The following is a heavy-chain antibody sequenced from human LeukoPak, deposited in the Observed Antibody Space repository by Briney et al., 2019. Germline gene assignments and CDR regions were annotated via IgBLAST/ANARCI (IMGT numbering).Heavy chain of an antibody. D-gene: IGHD5-24*01. V-gene: IGHV3-23*01. J-gene: IGHJ3*02. CDR1: GFTFSSYA. CDR2: LTDSGGTT. CDR3: AKKRDAFDI. Sequence: PGGSLRLSCVASGFTFSSYAIGWVRQAPGKRPEWVSSLTDSGGTTYYVDSVKGRFTISRDNSKNTLYLHMNSLRAEDTAMYYCAKKRDAFDIWGQGTVVAVSS.